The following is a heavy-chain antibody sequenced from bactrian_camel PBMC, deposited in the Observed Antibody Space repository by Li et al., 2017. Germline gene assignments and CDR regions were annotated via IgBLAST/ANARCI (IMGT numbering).Heavy chain of an antibody. J-gene: IGHJ4*01. CDR2: IKSAGST. CDR1: GFMFSNYG. Sequence: VQLVESGGGLVQPGGSLTLTCAASGFMFSNYGMSWVRRAPGKGLEWVSTIKSAGSTSYADSVKGRFTISRDNAENTLSLQMTNLTPEDTAMYYCVAEYGRYWGQGTQVTVS. D-gene: IGHD3*01. V-gene: IGHV3S40*01. CDR3: VAEYGRY.